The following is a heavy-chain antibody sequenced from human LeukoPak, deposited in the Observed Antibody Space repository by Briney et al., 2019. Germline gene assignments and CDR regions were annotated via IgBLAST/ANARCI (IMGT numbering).Heavy chain of an antibody. Sequence: ASVKVSCKASGYTFTGYYMHWVRQAPGQGLEWMGWINPNSGGRNYAQKFQGRVTMTRDTSISTAYMELSRLRSDDTAVYYCARDSSGNFFDYWGQGTLVTVSS. D-gene: IGHD1-26*01. CDR1: GYTFTGYY. J-gene: IGHJ4*02. CDR3: ARDSSGNFFDY. CDR2: INPNSGGR. V-gene: IGHV1-2*02.